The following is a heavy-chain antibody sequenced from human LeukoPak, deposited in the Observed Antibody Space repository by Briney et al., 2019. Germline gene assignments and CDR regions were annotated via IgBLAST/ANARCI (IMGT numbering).Heavy chain of an antibody. J-gene: IGHJ3*02. V-gene: IGHV3-74*01. Sequence: PGGSLRLSCAASGFTFRSYWMHWVRQAPGKGLVWVSRIKSDESSTYADSVKGRFTISRDNAKNMLYLQRSGLRAEATAVYYCARDRGYTFDIWGQGTKVTVSS. CDR3: ARDRGYTFDI. D-gene: IGHD5-12*01. CDR2: IKSDESST. CDR1: GFTFRSYW.